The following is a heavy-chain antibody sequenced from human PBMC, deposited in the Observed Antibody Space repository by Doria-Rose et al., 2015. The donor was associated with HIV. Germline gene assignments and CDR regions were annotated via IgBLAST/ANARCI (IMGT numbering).Heavy chain of an antibody. Sequence: QVQLVQSGPVLVKPTETLTLTCTVSGVSLSSPGMGVSWIRQPPGKALEWLANILSDDERSYKTSLKSRLPISRGTSKSQVVLTMTDMDPVDTATYYCARIKSSRWYHKYYFDFRGQGTLVIVSA. J-gene: IGHJ4*02. CDR3: ARIKSSRWYHKYYFDF. D-gene: IGHD6-13*01. CDR2: ILSDDER. CDR1: GVSLSSPGMG. V-gene: IGHV2-26*01.